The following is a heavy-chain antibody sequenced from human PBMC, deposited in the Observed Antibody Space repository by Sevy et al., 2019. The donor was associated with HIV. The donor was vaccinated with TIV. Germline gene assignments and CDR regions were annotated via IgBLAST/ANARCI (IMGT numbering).Heavy chain of an antibody. D-gene: IGHD1-26*01. CDR1: GFIFGSHA. V-gene: IGHV3-30*04. CDR2: ISSDGNSQ. Sequence: GGSLRLSCAASGFIFGSHAMHWVRQAPGKGLDWVAVISSDGNSQYSADSVKGRFTISRDNSKNTLYLQMDSLRVEDTAVYYCARDLISGSYSQSLDYWGQGTLVTVSS. CDR3: ARDLISGSYSQSLDY. J-gene: IGHJ4*02.